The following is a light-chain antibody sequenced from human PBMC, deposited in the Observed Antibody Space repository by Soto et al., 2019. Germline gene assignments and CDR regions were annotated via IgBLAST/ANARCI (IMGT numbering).Light chain of an antibody. CDR2: NNN. J-gene: IGLJ2*01. V-gene: IGLV1-44*01. Sequence: HSVLTQPPSASGTPGQRVTISCSGSSSNIGSNTVNWYQQLPGTAPKLLIYNNNQRPSGVPDRFSGSKSGTSASLAISGLQSEDEADYYCAAWDDSLKGVVFGGGTKLTVL. CDR1: SSNIGSNT. CDR3: AAWDDSLKGVV.